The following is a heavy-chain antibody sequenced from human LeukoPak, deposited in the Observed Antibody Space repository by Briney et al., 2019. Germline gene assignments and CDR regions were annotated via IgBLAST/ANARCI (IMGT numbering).Heavy chain of an antibody. CDR3: ARDYSSGWYDAFDI. V-gene: IGHV1-18*01. CDR2: ISGYNGNT. CDR1: GYTFSSYN. D-gene: IGHD6-19*01. J-gene: IGHJ3*02. Sequence: ASVTVSCTASGYTFSSYNINWVRQAPGQGLEWLGWISGYNGNTNYAQKFQGRVTITADESTSTAYMELSSLRSEDTAVYYCARDYSSGWYDAFDIWGQGTMVTVSS.